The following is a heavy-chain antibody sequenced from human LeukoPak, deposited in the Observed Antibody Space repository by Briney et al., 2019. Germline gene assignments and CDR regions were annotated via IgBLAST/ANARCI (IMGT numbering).Heavy chain of an antibody. CDR1: GFTFAKYA. V-gene: IGHV3-30-3*01. CDR2: ISYDGSNK. CDR3: ARGPHITMVRGVIITYGMDV. D-gene: IGHD3-10*01. J-gene: IGHJ6*02. Sequence: GGSLRLSCAASGFTFAKYAMTWVRQAPGKGLEWVAVISYDGSNKYYADSVKGRFTISRDNSKNTLYLQMNSLRAEDTAVYYCARGPHITMVRGVIITYGMDVWGQGTTVTVSS.